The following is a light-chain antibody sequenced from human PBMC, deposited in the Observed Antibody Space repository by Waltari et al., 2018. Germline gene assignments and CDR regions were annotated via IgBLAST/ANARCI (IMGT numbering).Light chain of an antibody. V-gene: IGKV3-15*01. CDR1: QSVRSN. Sequence: EIVMTQSPATLSVSPGDRATLSCRASQSVRSNLGWYQQKPGQAPRLLIYGAFTRATGIPARFSGSESGTEFTLTISSLQSEDFAVYYCQQYDNWSALTFGGGTKVEIK. CDR3: QQYDNWSALT. CDR2: GAF. J-gene: IGKJ4*01.